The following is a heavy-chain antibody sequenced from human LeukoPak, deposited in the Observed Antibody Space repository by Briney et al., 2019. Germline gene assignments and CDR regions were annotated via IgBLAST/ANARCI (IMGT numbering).Heavy chain of an antibody. D-gene: IGHD5-12*01. Sequence: SETLSLTCTVSGGSISSYYWSWIRQPPGKGLEWIGYIYYSGSTNYNPSLKSRVTISVDTSKNQFSLKLSSVTAADTAVYYCARTHPYGGYADYWGQGTLVTVSS. CDR1: GGSISSYY. CDR3: ARTHPYGGYADY. V-gene: IGHV4-59*01. CDR2: IYYSGST. J-gene: IGHJ4*02.